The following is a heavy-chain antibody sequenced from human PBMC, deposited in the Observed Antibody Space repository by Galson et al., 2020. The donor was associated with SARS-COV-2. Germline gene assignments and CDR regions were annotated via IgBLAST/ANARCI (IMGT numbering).Heavy chain of an antibody. J-gene: IGHJ4*02. CDR2: IYSSGTV. D-gene: IGHD1-1*01. CDR1: GGSIRSTTYF. Sequence: SQTLSLTCTVSGGSIRSTTYFWNWIRQSPGRGLEWIGTIYSSGTVNYNPSLKTRLTMSVDTSKNQFSLRLNSVTAADTAVYYGARGHHGSYSDYCGQGSLVTISS. CDR3: ARGHHGSYSDY. V-gene: IGHV4-39*07.